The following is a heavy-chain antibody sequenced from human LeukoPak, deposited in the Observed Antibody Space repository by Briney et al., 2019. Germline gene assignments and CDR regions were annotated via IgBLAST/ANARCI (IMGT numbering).Heavy chain of an antibody. CDR2: INQDGSEK. V-gene: IGHV3-7*01. CDR1: GFTFSSYC. D-gene: IGHD2-2*01. CDR3: ARDVMGCSSTSCFFDS. Sequence: PGGSLRLSCAASGFTFSSYCMSWVRQAPGKGLEWVANINQDGSEKCYVDSVKGRFTISRDNAKNSLYLQMNSLRAEDTAVYYCARDVMGCSSTSCFFDSWGQGTLVTVSS. J-gene: IGHJ4*02.